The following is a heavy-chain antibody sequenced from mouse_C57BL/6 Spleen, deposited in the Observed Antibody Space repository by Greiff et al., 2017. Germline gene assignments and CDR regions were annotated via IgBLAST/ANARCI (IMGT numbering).Heavy chain of an antibody. V-gene: IGHV1-69*01. J-gene: IGHJ4*01. Sequence: QVQLQQPGAELVMPGASVKLSCKASGYTFTSYWMHWVKQRPVQGLEWIGKIDPSDSYTNYNQKFKGKSTLTVDKSSSTAYMQLSSLTSEDSAVYYCARKPYYSDYPYYAMDYWGQGTSVTVSS. CDR2: IDPSDSYT. D-gene: IGHD2-5*01. CDR1: GYTFTSYW. CDR3: ARKPYYSDYPYYAMDY.